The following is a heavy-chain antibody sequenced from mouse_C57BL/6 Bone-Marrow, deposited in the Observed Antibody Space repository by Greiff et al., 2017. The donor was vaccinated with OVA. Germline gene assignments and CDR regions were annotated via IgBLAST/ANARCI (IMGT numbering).Heavy chain of an antibody. Sequence: EVQLVESGGGLVKPGGSLKLSCAASGFTFSDYGMHWVRQAPEKGLEWVAYISSGSSTIYYADTVKGRFTISRDNAKNTLFLQMTSLRSEDTAMYYCARPPYYSNYDWYFDVWGTGTTVTVSS. V-gene: IGHV5-17*01. J-gene: IGHJ1*03. D-gene: IGHD2-5*01. CDR2: ISSGSSTI. CDR1: GFTFSDYG. CDR3: ARPPYYSNYDWYFDV.